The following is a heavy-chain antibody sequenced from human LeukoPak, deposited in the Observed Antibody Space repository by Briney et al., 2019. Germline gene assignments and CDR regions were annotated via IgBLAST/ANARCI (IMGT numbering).Heavy chain of an antibody. J-gene: IGHJ6*03. CDR2: IIGSGGST. Sequence: GRSLTLSCAASAPTFTTYAMSWVRQAPGKGLEWVGAIIGSGGSTIYANSGTGRSTIGRGNSKNTTCLQMNSHRAEETAAYYCAKSGDYYYYXXMDVWGKGSTVTVSS. V-gene: IGHV3-23*01. D-gene: IGHD2-15*01. CDR1: APTFTTYA. CDR3: AKSGDYYYYXXMDV.